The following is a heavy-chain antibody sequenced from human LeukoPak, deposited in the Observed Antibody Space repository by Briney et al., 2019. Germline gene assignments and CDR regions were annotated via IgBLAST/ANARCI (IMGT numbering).Heavy chain of an antibody. CDR3: ARLVCSSTTCYSFYFDY. Sequence: ASVKVSCKASGYTFTSYGISWVRQAPGQGLEWMGWISAYNGNTNYAQKLQGRVTMTIDTSTSTAYMELRSLRSDDTAVYYCARLVCSSTTCYSFYFDYWGQGTLVTVSS. V-gene: IGHV1-18*01. CDR1: GYTFTSYG. D-gene: IGHD2-2*02. CDR2: ISAYNGNT. J-gene: IGHJ4*02.